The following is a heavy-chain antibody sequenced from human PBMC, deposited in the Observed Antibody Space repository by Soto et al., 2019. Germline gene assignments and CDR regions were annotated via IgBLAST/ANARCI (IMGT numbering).Heavy chain of an antibody. J-gene: IGHJ6*02. Sequence: GGSLILSCAASGFTFSSYGMHWVRQAPGKGLEWVAVISYDGSNKYYADSVKGRFTISRDNSKNTLYLQMNSLRAEDTAVYYCAKDLGGPTAMVERQDYYYYGMDVWGQGTTVTVSS. V-gene: IGHV3-30*18. D-gene: IGHD5-18*01. CDR3: AKDLGGPTAMVERQDYYYYGMDV. CDR2: ISYDGSNK. CDR1: GFTFSSYG.